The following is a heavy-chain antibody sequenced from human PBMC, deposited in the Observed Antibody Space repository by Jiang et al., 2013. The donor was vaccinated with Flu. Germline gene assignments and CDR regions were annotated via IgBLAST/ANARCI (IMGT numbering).Heavy chain of an antibody. CDR3: ARDVGDSSSSGDYYYYGMDV. D-gene: IGHD6-6*01. CDR2: INHSGST. Sequence: IGEINHSGSTNYNRTLKSRVTISVDTSKNQFSLKLSSVTAADTAVYYCARDVGDSSSSGDYYYYGMDVWGQGTLVTVSS. J-gene: IGHJ6*02. V-gene: IGHV4-34*01.